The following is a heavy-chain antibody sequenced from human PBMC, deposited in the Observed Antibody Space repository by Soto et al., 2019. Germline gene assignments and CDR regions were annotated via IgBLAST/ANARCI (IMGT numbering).Heavy chain of an antibody. V-gene: IGHV3-30*03. Sequence: GGSLRLSCAASGLTFSSYGMHWVRQAPGKGLEWVAVISYDGGKKYYGDSAKGRFTISRDNSKNTLYLQMNSLRTEDTAVYYCAGERGYSSGFVYYNLDGWGQGTTVTFSS. D-gene: IGHD5-18*01. CDR2: ISYDGGKK. J-gene: IGHJ6*02. CDR1: GLTFSSYG. CDR3: AGERGYSSGFVYYNLDG.